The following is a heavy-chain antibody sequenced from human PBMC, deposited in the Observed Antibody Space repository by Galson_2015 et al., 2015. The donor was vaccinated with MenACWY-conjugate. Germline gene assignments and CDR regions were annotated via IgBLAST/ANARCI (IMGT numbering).Heavy chain of an antibody. Sequence: SLRLSCAASGLTFSSYAMHWVRQAPGKGLEWVAVISHDGNNKYYADSVKGRFTISKDNSRNTLYLQLNSLRVEDTAVYHCARDGPIIGYSYNYWGRGTLVTVSS. J-gene: IGHJ4*02. V-gene: IGHV3-30*04. CDR3: ARDGPIIGYSYNY. D-gene: IGHD5-18*01. CDR2: ISHDGNNK. CDR1: GLTFSSYA.